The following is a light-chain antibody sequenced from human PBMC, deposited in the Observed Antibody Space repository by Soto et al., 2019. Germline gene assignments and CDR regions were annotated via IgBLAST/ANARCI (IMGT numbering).Light chain of an antibody. Sequence: EIVMTESPATLSVSPGEXATVSCRASQSVSSSYLAWYQQKPGQAPRLLIYGASSRATGIPDRFSGSGSGTDFTLTISRLEPEDFAVYYCQQYGSSPVTFGQGTKVDIK. CDR3: QQYGSSPVT. J-gene: IGKJ1*01. CDR2: GAS. V-gene: IGKV3-20*01. CDR1: QSVSSSY.